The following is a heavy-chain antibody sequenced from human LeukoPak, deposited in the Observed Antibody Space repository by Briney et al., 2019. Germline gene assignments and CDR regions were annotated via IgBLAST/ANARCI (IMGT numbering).Heavy chain of an antibody. J-gene: IGHJ4*02. CDR1: GFTFSSYG. CDR2: IWYDGSNK. CDR3: TRDRRDYDILTGFDY. V-gene: IGHV3-33*01. Sequence: GGSLRLSCAASGFTFSSYGIHWVRQAPGKGLEWVAVIWYDGSNKYYADSVKGRFTISRDNPKNTLYLQMNSLRAEDTAVYYCTRDRRDYDILTGFDYWGQGTLVTVSS. D-gene: IGHD3-9*01.